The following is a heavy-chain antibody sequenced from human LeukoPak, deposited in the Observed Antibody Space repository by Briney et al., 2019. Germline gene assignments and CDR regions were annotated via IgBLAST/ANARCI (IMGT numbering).Heavy chain of an antibody. CDR3: ARDGWELLGPNLFDY. V-gene: IGHV1-18*01. Sequence: RASVKVSCKASGYTFTSYGISWVRQAPGQGLEWMGWISAYNGNTNYAQKLQGRVTMTTDTSTSTAYMELRSLRSDDAAVYYCARDGWELLGPNLFDYWGQGTLVTVSS. CDR2: ISAYNGNT. CDR1: GYTFTSYG. D-gene: IGHD1-26*01. J-gene: IGHJ4*02.